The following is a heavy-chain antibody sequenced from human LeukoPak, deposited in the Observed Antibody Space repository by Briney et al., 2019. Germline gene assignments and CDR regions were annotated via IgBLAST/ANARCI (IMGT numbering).Heavy chain of an antibody. D-gene: IGHD6-13*01. J-gene: IGHJ4*02. CDR3: ARGFTAAAEFDY. CDR1: GFTFSSYG. V-gene: IGHV3-33*01. Sequence: GGSLRLSCAASGFTFSSYGMHWVRQAPGKGLEWVAVIWCDGSNKYYADSVKGRFTISRDNSKNTLYLQMNSLRAEDTAVYYCARGFTAAAEFDYWGQGTLVTVSS. CDR2: IWCDGSNK.